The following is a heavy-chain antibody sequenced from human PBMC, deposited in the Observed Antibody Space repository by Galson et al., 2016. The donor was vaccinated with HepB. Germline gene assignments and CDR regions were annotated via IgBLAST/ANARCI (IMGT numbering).Heavy chain of an antibody. Sequence: SLRLSCAASGFTFSQFAVHWVRQAPGKGLEWVSSISSSSSYMYCADSVKGRFTISRDNAKNSLYLQMTSLRAEDTAVSYCATSSGWHYLVWGQGTLVTVSS. CDR1: GFTFSQFA. CDR3: ATSSGWHYLV. V-gene: IGHV3-21*01. D-gene: IGHD6-19*01. J-gene: IGHJ4*02. CDR2: ISSSSSYM.